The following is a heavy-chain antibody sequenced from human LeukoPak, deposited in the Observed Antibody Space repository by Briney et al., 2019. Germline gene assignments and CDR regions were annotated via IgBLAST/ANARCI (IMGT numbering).Heavy chain of an antibody. J-gene: IGHJ3*02. CDR1: GFTFSDYY. CDR2: ISSSGSTI. Sequence: GGSLRLSCAASGFTFSDYYMSWIRQAPGKGLEWVSYISSSGSTIYYADSVKGRFTISRDNAKNSLYLQMNSLRAEDTAVYYCARDTIVGELQGAFDIWGQGTMVTVSS. D-gene: IGHD1-7*01. V-gene: IGHV3-11*01. CDR3: ARDTIVGELQGAFDI.